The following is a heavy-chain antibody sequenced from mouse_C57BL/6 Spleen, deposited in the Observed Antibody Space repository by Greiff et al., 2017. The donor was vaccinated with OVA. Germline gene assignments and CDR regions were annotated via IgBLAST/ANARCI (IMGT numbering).Heavy chain of an antibody. V-gene: IGHV5-16*01. CDR2: INYDGSST. CDR1: GFTFSDYY. D-gene: IGHD3-3*01. J-gene: IGHJ4*01. Sequence: EVKVVESEGGLVQPGSSMKLSCTASGFTFSDYYMAWVRQVPEKGLEWVANINYDGSSTYYLDSLKSRFIISRDNAKNILYLQMSSLKSEDTATYYCARDRGSYYYAMDYWGQGTSVTVSS. CDR3: ARDRGSYYYAMDY.